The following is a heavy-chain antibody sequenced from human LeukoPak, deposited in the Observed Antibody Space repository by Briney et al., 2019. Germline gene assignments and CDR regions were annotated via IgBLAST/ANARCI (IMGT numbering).Heavy chain of an antibody. V-gene: IGHV3-30*14. CDR3: ARERRGYQLPKMDYYYYMDV. D-gene: IGHD2-2*01. CDR1: GFTFSSYA. CDR2: ISYDGSNK. J-gene: IGHJ6*03. Sequence: PGRSLRLSCAASGFTFSSYAMHWVRQAPGKGLEWVAVISYDGSNKYYADSVKGRFTISRDNSKNTLFLQMNSLRAGDTAVYYCARERRGYQLPKMDYYYYMDVWGKGTTVTISS.